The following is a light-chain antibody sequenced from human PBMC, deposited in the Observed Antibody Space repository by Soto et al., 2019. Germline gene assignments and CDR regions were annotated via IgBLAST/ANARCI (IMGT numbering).Light chain of an antibody. J-gene: IGLJ1*01. V-gene: IGLV2-14*03. Sequence: QSALTQPASVSGSPGQSITISCTGTSSDIGSYNYVSWYQQHPGQAPKLMIYDVTNRPSGVSNRFSCSKSGNTASLTISGLHAEDDADYYCSSTRSSSFYVFGTGTKLTVL. CDR3: SSTRSSSFYV. CDR2: DVT. CDR1: SSDIGSYNY.